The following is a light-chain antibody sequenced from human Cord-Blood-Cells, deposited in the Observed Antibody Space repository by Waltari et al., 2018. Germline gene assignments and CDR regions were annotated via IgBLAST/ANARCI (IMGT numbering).Light chain of an antibody. CDR3: QQNYSAPLT. J-gene: IGKJ4*01. Sequence: DSQMTQSPSSLSASVGDRVTITCLASKSISSYLNWFQQKPGKAPKLLIYAASSLQSGVPSRFSGSGSGTDFTLTISSLQPEDIATYYCQQNYSAPLTFGGGTKVEIK. V-gene: IGKV1-39*01. CDR2: AAS. CDR1: KSISSY.